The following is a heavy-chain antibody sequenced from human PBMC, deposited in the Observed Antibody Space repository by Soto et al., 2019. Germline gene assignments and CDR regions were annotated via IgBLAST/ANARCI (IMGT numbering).Heavy chain of an antibody. CDR2: ISYDGSNK. V-gene: IGHV3-30*18. D-gene: IGHD3-22*01. CDR1: GFTFSSYG. Sequence: GGSLRLSCAASGFTFSSYGMHWVRQAPGKGLEWVAVISYDGSNKYYADSVKGRFTTSRDNSKNTLYLQMNSLRAEDTAVYYCAKVQVIGYYYYGMDVWGQGTTVTVSS. CDR3: AKVQVIGYYYYGMDV. J-gene: IGHJ6*02.